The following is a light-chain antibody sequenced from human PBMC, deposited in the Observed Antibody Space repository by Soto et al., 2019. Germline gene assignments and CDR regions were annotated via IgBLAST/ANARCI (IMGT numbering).Light chain of an antibody. CDR1: SANIGSNY. CDR2: DSD. CDR3: GAWDGSLSVVL. V-gene: IGLV1-51*01. Sequence: QAVVTQPPSVSAAPGQRVTISCSGSSANIGSNYVSWYQHLPGTAPKPVIYDSDRRPSEIPDRFSGSKSGTSATLDITGLQTGDEADYYCGAWDGSLSVVLFGGGTKLTVL. J-gene: IGLJ2*01.